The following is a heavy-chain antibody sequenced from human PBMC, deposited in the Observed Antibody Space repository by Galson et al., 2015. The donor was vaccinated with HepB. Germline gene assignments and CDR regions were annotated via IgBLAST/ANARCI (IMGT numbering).Heavy chain of an antibody. D-gene: IGHD6-13*01. CDR2: ISAYNGNT. V-gene: IGHV1-18*01. J-gene: IGHJ3*02. Sequence: SVKVSCKASGYTFTSYGISWVRQAPGQGLEWMGWISAYNGNTNYAQKLQGRVTMTTDTSTSTAYMELRSLRSDDTAVYYCARDPQTSYSSSWYGDAFDIWGQGTMVTVSS. CDR1: GYTFTSYG. CDR3: ARDPQTSYSSSWYGDAFDI.